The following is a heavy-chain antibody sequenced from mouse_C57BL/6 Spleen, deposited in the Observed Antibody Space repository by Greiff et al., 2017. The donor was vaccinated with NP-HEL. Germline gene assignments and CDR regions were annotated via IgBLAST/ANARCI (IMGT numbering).Heavy chain of an antibody. V-gene: IGHV5-9-1*02. CDR1: GFTFSSYA. CDR3: TRGGYYGNQRGYFDV. CDR2: ISSGGDYI. J-gene: IGHJ1*03. D-gene: IGHD2-1*01. Sequence: EVQVVESGEGLVKPGGSLKLSCAASGFTFSSYAMSWVRQTPEKRLEWVAYISSGGDYIYYADTVKGRFTISRDNARNTLYLQMSSLKSEDTAMYYCTRGGYYGNQRGYFDVWGTGTTVTVSS.